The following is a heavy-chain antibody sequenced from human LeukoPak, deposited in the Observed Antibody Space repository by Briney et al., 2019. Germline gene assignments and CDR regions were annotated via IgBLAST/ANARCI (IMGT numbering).Heavy chain of an antibody. J-gene: IGHJ6*04. Sequence: SVKVSYTASGGTFSSYAISWVRQAPGQGLEWMGGIIPIFGTANYAQKFQGRVTITADESTSTAYMELSSLRSEDTAVYYCARGGGSGSQFYYYYGMDVWGKGTTVTVSS. CDR1: GGTFSSYA. V-gene: IGHV1-69*01. CDR3: ARGGGSGSQFYYYYGMDV. D-gene: IGHD3-10*01. CDR2: IIPIFGTA.